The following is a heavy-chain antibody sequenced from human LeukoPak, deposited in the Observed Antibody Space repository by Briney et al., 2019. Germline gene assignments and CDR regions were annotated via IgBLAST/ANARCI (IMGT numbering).Heavy chain of an antibody. CDR1: GFTFNNYA. D-gene: IGHD6-19*01. CDR2: ISGSGGST. Sequence: GGSLRLSRAASGFTFNNYAMSWVRQAPGKGLEWVSAISGSGGSTYYADSVKGRFTISRDNSKNTLYLQMNSLRAEDTAVYYCAKGGGYSGWYDYWGQGTLVTVSS. V-gene: IGHV3-23*01. J-gene: IGHJ4*02. CDR3: AKGGGYSGWYDY.